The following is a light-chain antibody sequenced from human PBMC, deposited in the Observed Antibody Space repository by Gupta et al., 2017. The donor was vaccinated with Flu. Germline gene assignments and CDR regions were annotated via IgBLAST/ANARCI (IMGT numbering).Light chain of an antibody. CDR1: QNIRSW. V-gene: IGKV1-5*03. J-gene: IGKJ1*01. Sequence: SPSTLSASVGDRVTITCRASQNIRSWLAWYQQKPGKAPKLLIHKASSLETGVPSRFSGSGSGTEFTLTISSLQPDDFATYYCQQYNSYWTFGQGTKVEIK. CDR2: KAS. CDR3: QQYNSYWT.